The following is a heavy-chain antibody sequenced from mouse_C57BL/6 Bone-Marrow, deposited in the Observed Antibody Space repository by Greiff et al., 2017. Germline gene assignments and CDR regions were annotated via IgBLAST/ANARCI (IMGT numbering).Heavy chain of an antibody. CDR1: GYTFTSYW. D-gene: IGHD1-1*01. J-gene: IGHJ1*03. V-gene: IGHV1-64*01. CDR3: ARSRYYGSSWYFDV. CDR2: IHPNSGST. Sequence: QVQLQQPGAELVKPGASVKLSCKASGYTFTSYWMHWVKQRPGQGLEWIGMIHPNSGSTNYNEKFKSKATLTVDKSSSTAYMQLSSLTSEDSAVYYCARSRYYGSSWYFDVWGTGTTGTVAS.